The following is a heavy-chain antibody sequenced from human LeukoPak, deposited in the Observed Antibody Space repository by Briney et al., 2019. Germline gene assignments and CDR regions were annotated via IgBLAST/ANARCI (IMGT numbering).Heavy chain of an antibody. Sequence: PSETLSLTCTVSGGSISSSSYSWGWIRQPPGKGLEWIGNIYYGGSTYYNPSLKSRVTISVDTSKNQFSLKLSSVTAADTAVYYCARRQYSDNGFDYWGQGTLVTVPS. J-gene: IGHJ4*02. V-gene: IGHV4-39*01. CDR3: ARRQYSDNGFDY. CDR1: GGSISSSSYS. CDR2: IYYGGST. D-gene: IGHD5-12*01.